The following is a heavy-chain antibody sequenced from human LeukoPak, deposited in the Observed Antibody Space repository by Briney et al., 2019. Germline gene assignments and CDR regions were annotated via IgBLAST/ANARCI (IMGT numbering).Heavy chain of an antibody. D-gene: IGHD6-19*01. CDR1: GYPISSGYY. J-gene: IGHJ4*02. CDR2: IYHSGST. V-gene: IGHV4-38-2*01. Sequence: SETLSLTCAVSGYPISSGYYWGWIRQPPGKGLEWIGNIYHSGSTYYSPSLKSRVTISVDTSKNQFSLNLSSVTAADTAVYYCASTLQWLSTYFDYWGQGALVTVSS. CDR3: ASTLQWLSTYFDY.